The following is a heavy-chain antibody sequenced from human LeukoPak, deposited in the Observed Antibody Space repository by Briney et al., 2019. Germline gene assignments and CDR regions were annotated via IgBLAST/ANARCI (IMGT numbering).Heavy chain of an antibody. V-gene: IGHV4-4*07. D-gene: IGHD6-19*01. Sequence: PETLSLTCSVSGDSVSGFYWSWIRQPAGKGLEWIGRIYTSGNTRDTSTKYNPSLKSRVSMSVDTSKNQFSLKLRSVTAADTAIYYCAIDTFSSGWWDYSDYWGQGTLVTVSS. J-gene: IGHJ4*02. CDR2: IYTSGNTRDTST. CDR3: AIDTFSSGWWDYSDY. CDR1: GDSVSGFY.